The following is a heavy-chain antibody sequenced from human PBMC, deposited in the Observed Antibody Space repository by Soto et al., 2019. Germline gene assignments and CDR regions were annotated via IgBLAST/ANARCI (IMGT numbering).Heavy chain of an antibody. V-gene: IGHV3-23*01. CDR3: PQSTGSPSVSPLYSDA. Sequence: EVQLLESGGGLVQPGGSLRLSCAASGFTFNSYAMNWVRQAPGKGLEWVSGISTSGGATYYAVSVKGRFTISKDNSKNALDRQPNTRRSRDPAVAYVPQSTGSPSVSPLYSDAWSQATMVTV. CDR1: GFTFNSYA. J-gene: IGHJ4*02. D-gene: IGHD2-2*01. CDR2: ISTSGGAT.